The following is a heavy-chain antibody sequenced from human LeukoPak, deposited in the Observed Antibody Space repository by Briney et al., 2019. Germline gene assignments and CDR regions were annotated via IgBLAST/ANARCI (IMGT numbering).Heavy chain of an antibody. CDR3: ARDYFDSSLFYSYFDL. CDR2: IYSGGDI. CDR1: GLTVSGSY. Sequence: PGGSLRLSCAASGLTVSGSYMSWVRQAPGVGLEWVSLIYSGGDIYYADSVKGRFTISRDTSKNILYLQMNSLRAEDTAVYYCARDYFDSSLFYSYFDLWGRGTLVTVSS. J-gene: IGHJ2*01. V-gene: IGHV3-66*01. D-gene: IGHD3-22*01.